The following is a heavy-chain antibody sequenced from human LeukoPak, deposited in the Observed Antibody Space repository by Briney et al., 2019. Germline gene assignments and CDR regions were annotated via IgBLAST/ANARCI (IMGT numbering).Heavy chain of an antibody. Sequence: GGSLRLSCAASGFTFSNYAMSWVRQAPGKGLEWVSGISGSGESTYYADSVKGRFTISRDNSKNTLYLQMNNLRAEDTAVYYCAKDIPSSGWAHDYWGQGTLVTVSS. CDR3: AKDIPSSGWAHDY. J-gene: IGHJ4*02. CDR2: ISGSGEST. CDR1: GFTFSNYA. V-gene: IGHV3-23*01. D-gene: IGHD6-19*01.